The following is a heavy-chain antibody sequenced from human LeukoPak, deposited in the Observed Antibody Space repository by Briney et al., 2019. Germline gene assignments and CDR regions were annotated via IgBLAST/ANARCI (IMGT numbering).Heavy chain of an antibody. D-gene: IGHD3-22*01. V-gene: IGHV1-46*01. J-gene: IGHJ4*02. Sequence: ASVKVSCKASGYTFTSYYMHWVRQAPGQGLEWVGIINPSGGSTSYAQKFQGRVTMTRDTSTSTVYMELSSLRSEDTAVYYCARDAPNPNYYDSSGYFDYWGQGTLVTVSS. CDR3: ARDAPNPNYYDSSGYFDY. CDR2: INPSGGST. CDR1: GYTFTSYY.